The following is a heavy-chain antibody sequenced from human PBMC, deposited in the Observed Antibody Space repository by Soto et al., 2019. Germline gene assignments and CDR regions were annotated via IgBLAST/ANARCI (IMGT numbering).Heavy chain of an antibody. J-gene: IGHJ4*02. D-gene: IGHD4-17*01. V-gene: IGHV1-46*01. CDR2: INPSGGST. CDR3: AKDRYGDYGGIDY. CDR1: GYTFTSYY. Sequence: ASVKVSCKASGYTFTSYYMHWVRQAPGQGLEWMGIINPSGGSTSYAQKFQGRVTMTRDTSKNTLFLQMNSLRAEDTAVYYCAKDRYGDYGGIDYWGQGTMVTVSS.